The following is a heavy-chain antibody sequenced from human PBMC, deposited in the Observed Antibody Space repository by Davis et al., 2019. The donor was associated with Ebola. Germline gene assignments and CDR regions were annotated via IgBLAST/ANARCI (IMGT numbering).Heavy chain of an antibody. CDR1: GYTFTSYG. CDR2: ISAYNGNT. V-gene: IGHV1-18*01. D-gene: IGHD6-6*01. CDR3: TREKLGGSSDD. J-gene: IGHJ4*02. Sequence: AASVKVSCKASGYTFTSYGISWVRQAPGQGLEWMGWISAYNGNTNYAPKPQGRVTMTTDTSTRTAYMELRSLRSDDTAVYFCTREKLGGSSDDLGQGTLVTGSS.